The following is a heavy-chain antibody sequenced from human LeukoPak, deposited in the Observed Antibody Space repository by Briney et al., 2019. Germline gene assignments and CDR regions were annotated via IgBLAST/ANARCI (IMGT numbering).Heavy chain of an antibody. CDR2: IWFDGSEK. CDR3: AKSSPMVRGVIKNFDY. J-gene: IGHJ4*02. V-gene: IGHV3-33*06. D-gene: IGHD3-10*01. CDR1: GFTFTSHG. Sequence: GGSLRLSCAASGFTFTSHGMHWVRQAPGKGLEWVAVIWFDGSEKYYADSVKGRFTISRDNSKNTLSLQMNSLRAEDTAVYYCAKSSPMVRGVIKNFDYWGQGTLVTVSS.